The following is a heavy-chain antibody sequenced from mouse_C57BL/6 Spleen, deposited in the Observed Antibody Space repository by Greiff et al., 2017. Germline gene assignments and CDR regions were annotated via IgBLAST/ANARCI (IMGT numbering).Heavy chain of an antibody. CDR3: ARSEGGLLRGYFDG. Sequence: QVQLQQPGAELVMPGASVKLSCKASGYTFTSYWMHWVKQRPGQGLEWIGEIDPSDSYTNYNQKFKGKSTVTVDKSSSTAYMQLSSLTSEDSAVYYCARSEGGLLRGYFDGWGTGTTVTVSS. J-gene: IGHJ1*03. V-gene: IGHV1-69*01. D-gene: IGHD2-3*01. CDR1: GYTFTSYW. CDR2: IDPSDSYT.